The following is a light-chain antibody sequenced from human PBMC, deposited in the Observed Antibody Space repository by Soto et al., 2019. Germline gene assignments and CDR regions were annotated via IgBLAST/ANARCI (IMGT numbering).Light chain of an antibody. CDR1: SSSKW. Sequence: DIHMTQSPSTLAASVGDTVTMTCRSSSKWLAWYQKKPGKAPKLLIYDVSNLERGVPPRFSGSTSGAESTLTITGLQPDDLGTYYCQHTTDFTFGQGTKVDIK. CDR3: QHTTDFT. V-gene: IGKV1-5*01. J-gene: IGKJ2*01. CDR2: DVS.